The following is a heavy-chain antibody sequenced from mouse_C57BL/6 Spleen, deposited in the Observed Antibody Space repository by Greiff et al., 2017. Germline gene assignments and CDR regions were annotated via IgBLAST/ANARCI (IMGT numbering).Heavy chain of an antibody. CDR2: INPSSGYT. D-gene: IGHD2-3*01. Sequence: QVQLQQSGAELARPGASVKMSCKASGYTFTSYTMHWVKQRPGQGLEWIGYINPSSGYTKYNQKFKDKDTLTADKSSSTAYMQLSSLTSEDSAVYYCARKIYDGYLDYWGQGTTLTVSS. V-gene: IGHV1-4*01. CDR1: GYTFTSYT. CDR3: ARKIYDGYLDY. J-gene: IGHJ2*01.